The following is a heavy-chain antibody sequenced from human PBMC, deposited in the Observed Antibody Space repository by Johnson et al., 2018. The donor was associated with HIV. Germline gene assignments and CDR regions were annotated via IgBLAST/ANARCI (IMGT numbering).Heavy chain of an antibody. D-gene: IGHD4-23*01. CDR2: VSYDGSYK. J-gene: IGHJ3*02. V-gene: IGHV3-30*18. CDR1: GFTFSNYG. Sequence: QVQLVESGGGVVQPGRSLRLSCAASGFTFSNYGMHWVRQAPGKGLEWVAVVSYDGSYKDYADSVNGRFTISRDNSKNTLFLQMNSLRPEDTALYSCAKPPREVTVVDAFDIWGQGTMVTVSS. CDR3: AKPPREVTVVDAFDI.